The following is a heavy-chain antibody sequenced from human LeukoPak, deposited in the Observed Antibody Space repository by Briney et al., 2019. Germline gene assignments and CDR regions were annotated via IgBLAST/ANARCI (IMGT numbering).Heavy chain of an antibody. CDR2: ITWDGGRT. CDR3: VKGASYYGYFDY. J-gene: IGHJ4*02. CDR1: GFTFDDYG. Sequence: GGFLRLSCAASGFTFDDYGMHWVRQAPGKGLEWVSLITWDGGRTYYEDSVKGRFTISRDNSKNSLYLHMNSLRPEDTALYYCVKGASYYGYFDYWGQGTLVTVSS. D-gene: IGHD1-26*01. V-gene: IGHV3-43D*04.